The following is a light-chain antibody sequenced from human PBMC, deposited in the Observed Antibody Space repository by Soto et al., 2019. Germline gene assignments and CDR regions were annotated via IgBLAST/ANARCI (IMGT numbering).Light chain of an antibody. CDR3: VSFTPSTTYV. J-gene: IGLJ1*01. Sequence: QSALTQPASVSGSPGQSITISCTGTSSDVGGYNYVSWYQQHPGKPPKLIIYDVATRPSGVSNRFSGSKSGSTASLIISRLQTEDEADYYCVSFTPSTTYVFGSGTKLTVL. CDR1: SSDVGGYNY. V-gene: IGLV2-14*01. CDR2: DVA.